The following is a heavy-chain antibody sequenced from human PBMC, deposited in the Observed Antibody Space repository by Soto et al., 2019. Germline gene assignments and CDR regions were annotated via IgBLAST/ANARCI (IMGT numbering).Heavy chain of an antibody. D-gene: IGHD3-3*02. CDR1: GYTFTGHY. CDR2: IGPESGAT. V-gene: IGHV1-2*02. CDR3: GRGPSGQIVIFY. Sequence: ASVKVSCKTSGYTFTGHYIHWVRQAPQQGPEWMGEIGPESGATRYAQKFRGRVTMTMDTSITTVYMELKNLSPDDTAVYYCGRGPSGQIVIFYWGQGTPVTVSS. J-gene: IGHJ4*02.